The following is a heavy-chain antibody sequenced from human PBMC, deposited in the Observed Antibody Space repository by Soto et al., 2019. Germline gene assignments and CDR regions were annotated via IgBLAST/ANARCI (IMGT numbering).Heavy chain of an antibody. V-gene: IGHV2-5*01. J-gene: IGHJ4*02. CDR3: AHRIAAPGRTLDY. CDR2: IYWNDEA. Sequence: QITLEESGPTLVRPTQTLTLTCTVSGFSLSTDAVGVAWIRQPPGKALDWLALIYWNDEARYKASLNDRLTITKDTSKNQVVLRMTNMAPLDTATYFCAHRIAAPGRTLDYWGQGILVTVSS. CDR1: GFSLSTDAVG. D-gene: IGHD6-13*01.